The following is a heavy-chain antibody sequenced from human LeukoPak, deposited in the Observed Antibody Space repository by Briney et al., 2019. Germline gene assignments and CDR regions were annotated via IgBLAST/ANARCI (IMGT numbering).Heavy chain of an antibody. J-gene: IGHJ3*02. Sequence: GESLKISCKGSGYSFTSYWIGWVRQMPGKGLEWMGIIYPGDSDTRYSPSFQGQVTISADKSISTAYLQWSSLKASDTAMYYCASTTIDDYYDSSGPDAFDIWGQGTMVTVSS. D-gene: IGHD3-22*01. CDR1: GYSFTSYW. V-gene: IGHV5-51*01. CDR2: IYPGDSDT. CDR3: ASTTIDDYYDSSGPDAFDI.